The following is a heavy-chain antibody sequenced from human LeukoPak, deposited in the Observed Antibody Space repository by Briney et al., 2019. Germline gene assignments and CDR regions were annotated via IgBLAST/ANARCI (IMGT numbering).Heavy chain of an antibody. CDR2: ISWNSGSI. Sequence: PGRSPRLSCAASGFTFDDYAMHWVRQAPGKGLEWVSGISWNSGSIGYADSVKGRFTISRDNAKNSLYLQMNSLRAEDMALYYCAKDSLMYYYDSSGYAPGGFDYWGQGTLVTVPS. CDR3: AKDSLMYYYDSSGYAPGGFDY. D-gene: IGHD3-22*01. V-gene: IGHV3-9*03. CDR1: GFTFDDYA. J-gene: IGHJ4*02.